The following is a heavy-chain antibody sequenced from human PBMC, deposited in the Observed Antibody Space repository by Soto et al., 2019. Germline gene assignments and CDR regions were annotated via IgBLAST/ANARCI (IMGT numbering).Heavy chain of an antibody. V-gene: IGHV1-69*13. J-gene: IGHJ4*02. CDR3: ARAPHRYSSGWYFVY. D-gene: IGHD6-19*01. CDR2: IIPIFGTA. CDR1: GGTFSSYA. Sequence: ASVKVSCKASGGTFSSYAISWVRQAPGQGLEWMGGIIPIFGTANYAQKFQGRVTITADESTSTAYMELSSLRSEDTAVYYCARAPHRYSSGWYFVYWGQGTLVTVSS.